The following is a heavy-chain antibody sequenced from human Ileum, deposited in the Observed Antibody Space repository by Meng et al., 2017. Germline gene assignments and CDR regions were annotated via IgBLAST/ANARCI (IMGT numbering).Heavy chain of an antibody. V-gene: IGHV4-34*01. Sequence: QLQLMHWGAGMLKPSETLSLTCNVYGVSFTDYYWNWIRQPPGKGLEWIGEIHYSGSTNYNPSLESRVTISEDTSQKQFSLRLSSVTAADTAVYYCARRIRGGSYLGWGQGTLVTVSS. CDR3: ARRIRGGSYLG. CDR2: IHYSGST. J-gene: IGHJ4*02. CDR1: GVSFTDYY. D-gene: IGHD1-26*01.